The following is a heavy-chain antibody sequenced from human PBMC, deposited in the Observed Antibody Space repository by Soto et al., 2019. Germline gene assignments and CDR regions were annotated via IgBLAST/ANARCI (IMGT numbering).Heavy chain of an antibody. CDR1: GGSISSRTSY. CDR3: ARGGGGGVDC. J-gene: IGHJ4*02. D-gene: IGHD1-26*01. V-gene: IGHV4-31*03. Sequence: QVQLQESGPGLVKPSQTLSLTCTVSGGSISSRTSYWSWIRQHPGKGLEWIGYIYYGGASFYNPSLKSRVTIAIDTSENPLSLKLASVPAADTAGYFWARGGGGGVDCWGQGTLVTVAS. CDR2: IYYGGAS.